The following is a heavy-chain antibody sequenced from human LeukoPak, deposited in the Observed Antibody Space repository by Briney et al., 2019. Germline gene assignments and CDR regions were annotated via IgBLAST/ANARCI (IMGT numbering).Heavy chain of an antibody. V-gene: IGHV3-30-3*01. CDR3: ARDAYYDFWSGSLRYYFDY. CDR1: GFTFSSYA. Sequence: GGSLRLSCAASGFTFSSYAMHWVRQAPGKRLEWVAVISYDGSNKYYADSVKGRFTISRDNSKNTLYLQMNSLRAEDTAVYYCARDAYYDFWSGSLRYYFDYWGQGTLVTVSS. J-gene: IGHJ4*02. D-gene: IGHD3-3*01. CDR2: ISYDGSNK.